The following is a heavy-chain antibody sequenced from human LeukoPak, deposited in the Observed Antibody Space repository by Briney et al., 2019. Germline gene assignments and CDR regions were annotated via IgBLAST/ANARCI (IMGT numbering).Heavy chain of an antibody. CDR1: GFTFSSYV. V-gene: IGHV3-23*01. D-gene: IGHD3-10*02. CDR3: AKAQYQFLTMFDY. Sequence: PGESLRLSCAASGFTFSSYVMNWVRQAPGKGLEWVSAISRSGDTTHYADSVKGRFTVSRDNSRNTLFLQVNSLRVDDTATYYCAKAQYQFLTMFDYWGQGTLVTVSS. CDR2: ISRSGDTT. J-gene: IGHJ4*02.